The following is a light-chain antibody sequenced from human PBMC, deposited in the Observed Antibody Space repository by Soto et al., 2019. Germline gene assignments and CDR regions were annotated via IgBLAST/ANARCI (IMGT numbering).Light chain of an antibody. V-gene: IGKV1-39*01. CDR3: LQSYISLSP. CDR1: QNISTY. J-gene: IGKJ1*01. Sequence: DIQMTQSPSSLSASVGDRVTISCRASQNISTYLNWYQQKSGKAPKLLVYDASSLQGGVPSRFRASGSGTDFILTISRRKPEGFASDHCLQSYISLSPLGHGTKVEVK. CDR2: DAS.